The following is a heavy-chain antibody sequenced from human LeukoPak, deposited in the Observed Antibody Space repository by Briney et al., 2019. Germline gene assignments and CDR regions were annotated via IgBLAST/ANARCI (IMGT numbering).Heavy chain of an antibody. J-gene: IGHJ4*02. CDR3: ARHGAFYYGSGSSGFDY. CDR2: IYHSGST. D-gene: IGHD3-10*01. V-gene: IGHV4-38-2*01. CDR1: GFSISNGYY. Sequence: PSETLSLTCAVSGFSISNGYYWAWIRQPPGKGLELLGSIYHSGSTYYNPSLNSRVTISVDTSKNQFSLTLISVTAADTAVYYCARHGAFYYGSGSSGFDYWGQGILVTVPS.